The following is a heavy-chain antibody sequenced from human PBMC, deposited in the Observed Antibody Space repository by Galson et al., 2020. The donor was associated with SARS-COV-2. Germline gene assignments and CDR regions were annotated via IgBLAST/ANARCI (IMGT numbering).Heavy chain of an antibody. CDR3: ARGVGHMEGTFDC. Sequence: GESLKISCAASGFTFSSYAMHWVRQAPGKGLEWVALISYDGSNKYADSVKGRFTISRDNSKNTLYLQMNSLRLEDRAVYYCARGVGHMEGTFDCWGPGTLVSVSS. D-gene: IGHD3-10*01. J-gene: IGHJ4*02. CDR1: GFTFSSYA. CDR2: ISYDGSNK. V-gene: IGHV3-30*04.